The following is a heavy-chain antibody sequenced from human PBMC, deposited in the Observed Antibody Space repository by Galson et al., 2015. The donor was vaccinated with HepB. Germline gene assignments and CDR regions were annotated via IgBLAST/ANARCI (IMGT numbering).Heavy chain of an antibody. J-gene: IGHJ4*02. CDR1: GYTLTELS. CDR3: ATDRLRYYDSSGYYSFDY. CDR2: FDPEDGET. D-gene: IGHD3-22*01. V-gene: IGHV1-24*01. Sequence: SVKVSCKVSGYTLTELSIHWVRQAPGKGLEWMGGFDPEDGETIYAQKFQGRVTMTEDTSTDTAYMELSSLRSEDTAVYYCATDRLRYYDSSGYYSFDYWGQGTLVTVSS.